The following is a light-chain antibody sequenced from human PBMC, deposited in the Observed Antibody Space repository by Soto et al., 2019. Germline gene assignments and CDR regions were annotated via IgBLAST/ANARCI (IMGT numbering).Light chain of an antibody. V-gene: IGLV2-14*01. Sequence: QSVLTQPASVSGSPGQSITISCTGTSSDVGGYHYVSWYQQHPGKAPKLMIYDVSNRPSGVSNRFSGSKSGNTASLTISGLQAEDEADYYCRSYTSSSTYVFGTGTKVTVL. CDR2: DVS. CDR3: RSYTSSSTYV. J-gene: IGLJ1*01. CDR1: SSDVGGYHY.